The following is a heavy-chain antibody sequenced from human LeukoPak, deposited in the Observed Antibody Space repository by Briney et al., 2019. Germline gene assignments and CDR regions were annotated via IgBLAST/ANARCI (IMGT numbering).Heavy chain of an antibody. CDR3: ARGPPYYYGSGSVVYWFDP. V-gene: IGHV1-8*01. CDR1: GYTFTSYD. CDR2: MNPNSGNT. J-gene: IGHJ5*02. Sequence: ASVKVSCKASGYTFTSYDINWVRQATGQGLEWMGWMNPNSGNTGYAQKFQGRVTMTRNTSIGTAYMELSSLRSEDTAVYYCARGPPYYYGSGSVVYWFDPWGQGTLVTVSS. D-gene: IGHD3-10*01.